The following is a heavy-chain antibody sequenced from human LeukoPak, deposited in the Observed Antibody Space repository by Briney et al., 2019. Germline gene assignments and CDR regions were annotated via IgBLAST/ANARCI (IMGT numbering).Heavy chain of an antibody. Sequence: GGSLRLSCAASGFTFSDYYMSWIRQAPGKGLEWVSYISSSGSTIYYADSVKGRFTISRDNAKNSLYLQMNSLRAEDTAVYYCARDSRPDIVVPDAFDIWGQGTMVTLSS. V-gene: IGHV3-11*01. CDR2: ISSSGSTI. CDR3: ARDSRPDIVVPDAFDI. J-gene: IGHJ3*02. CDR1: GFTFSDYY. D-gene: IGHD2-2*01.